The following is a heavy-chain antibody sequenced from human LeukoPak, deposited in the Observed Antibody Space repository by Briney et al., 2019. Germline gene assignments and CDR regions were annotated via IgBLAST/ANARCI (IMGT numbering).Heavy chain of an antibody. D-gene: IGHD6-13*01. CDR3: ARAGTIAAGGSYFIY. J-gene: IGHJ4*02. CDR2: ISSSSSYK. V-gene: IGHV3-21*01. Sequence: PGGSLRHSCAASGFTFSSYSMNWVRQAPGKGLEWVSSISSSSSYKYYADSVKGRFTISRDNAKNSLYLQMNSLRAEDAAVYYFARAGTIAAGGSYFIYWAQGPLVTVSS. CDR1: GFTFSSYS.